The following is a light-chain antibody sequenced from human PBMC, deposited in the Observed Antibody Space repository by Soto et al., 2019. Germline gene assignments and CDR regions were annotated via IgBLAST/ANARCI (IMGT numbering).Light chain of an antibody. V-gene: IGLV1-40*01. CDR1: SSNIGAGYD. Sequence: QSVLTQPPSVSGAPGQRVTISCTGSSSNIGAGYDVHWYQQLPGTAPRLLIFGNTNRPSGVPDRFSGSKSDTSASLAITGLQAEDDADYFCQSYDSSLTGFVVFGGGTKLTVL. J-gene: IGLJ2*01. CDR2: GNT. CDR3: QSYDSSLTGFVV.